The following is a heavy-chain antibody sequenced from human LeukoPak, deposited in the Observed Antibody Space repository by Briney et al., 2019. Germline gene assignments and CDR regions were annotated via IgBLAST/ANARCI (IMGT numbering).Heavy chain of an antibody. CDR3: ARASLSGSYYIY. CDR1: GFTFSSYE. J-gene: IGHJ4*02. D-gene: IGHD1-26*01. Sequence: GGSLRLSCAASGFTFSSYEMSWVRQAPGKGLEWVSYITSSGTTIYYADSVKGRFTISRDNAKNSLYLQMNSLRAEDTAVYYCARASLSGSYYIYWGQGTLVTVSS. CDR2: ITSSGTTI. V-gene: IGHV3-48*03.